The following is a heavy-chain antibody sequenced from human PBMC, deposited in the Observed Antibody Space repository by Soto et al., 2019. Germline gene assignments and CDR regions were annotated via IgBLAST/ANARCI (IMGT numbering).Heavy chain of an antibody. V-gene: IGHV4-59*08. D-gene: IGHD4-17*01. CDR2: IYYSGGT. Sequence: PSETLSLTCTVSGGPMNTYYWSWIRQPPGKGLEWIGYIYYSGGTSYNPSLKSRVTISVDTSKTQFSLKLSSVTAADTAVYYCARLRTTVTLYGMDVWGQGTTVTVSS. CDR1: GGPMNTYY. J-gene: IGHJ6*02. CDR3: ARLRTTVTLYGMDV.